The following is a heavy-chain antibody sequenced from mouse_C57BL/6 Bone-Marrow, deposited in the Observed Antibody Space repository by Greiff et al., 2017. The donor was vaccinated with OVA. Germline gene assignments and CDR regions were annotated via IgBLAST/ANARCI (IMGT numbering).Heavy chain of an antibody. Sequence: QVQLKESGAELVKPGASVKLSCKASGYTFTEYTIHWVKQRSGQGLEWIGWFYPGSGSIKYNEKFKDKATLTADKSSSTVYMELSRLTSEDSAVYFCARHEGYYYGSSPGLDYWGQGTLVTVSA. D-gene: IGHD1-1*01. CDR1: GYTFTEYT. V-gene: IGHV1-62-2*01. CDR3: ARHEGYYYGSSPGLDY. CDR2: FYPGSGSI. J-gene: IGHJ3*01.